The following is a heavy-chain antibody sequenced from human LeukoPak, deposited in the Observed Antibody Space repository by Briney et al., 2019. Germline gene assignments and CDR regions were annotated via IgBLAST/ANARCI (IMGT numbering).Heavy chain of an antibody. CDR1: GGSISSYY. V-gene: IGHV4-59*01. CDR3: MRYRARMAGGQCF. CDR2: IYYSGST. J-gene: IGHJ6*01. Sequence: SETLSLTCAVSGGSISSYYWSWFRQFPGKGLQWIGYIYYSGSTNYDPSLKSRVTISVDTSKNQFSLKLRSVTAADSVLYYGMRYRARMAGGQCFRGPGTPVT. D-gene: IGHD5-24*01.